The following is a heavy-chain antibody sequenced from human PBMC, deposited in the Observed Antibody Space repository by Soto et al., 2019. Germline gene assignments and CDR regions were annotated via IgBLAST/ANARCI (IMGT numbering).Heavy chain of an antibody. CDR1: GGSISSGCYY. V-gene: IGHV4-31*03. CDR2: IYYSGST. J-gene: IGHJ5*02. D-gene: IGHD2-2*01. CDR3: ARVTSRGVPAAMRYDWFDP. Sequence: SETLSLTCTVSGGSISSGCYYWSWIRQHPGKGLEWIGYIYYSGSTYYNPSLKSRVTISVDTSKNQFSLKLSSVTAADTAVYYCARVTSRGVPAAMRYDWFDPWGQGTLVTVSS.